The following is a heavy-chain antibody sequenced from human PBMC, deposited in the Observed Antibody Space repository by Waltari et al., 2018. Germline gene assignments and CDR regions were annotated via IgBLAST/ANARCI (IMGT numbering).Heavy chain of an antibody. CDR1: GGSFSGYT. V-gene: IGHV4-34*01. CDR2: ISHSGGT. J-gene: IGHJ4*02. D-gene: IGHD5-18*01. Sequence: QVQLQQWGAGLLKPSETLSLICAVYGGSFSGYTWMWIRQSPGKGLEWIGEISHSGGTNSNPSLKSRINISVDMSKNQFSLKLKSVTAADTAVYYCARGRRWLQLSDWGQGTPVTVSS. CDR3: ARGRRWLQLSD.